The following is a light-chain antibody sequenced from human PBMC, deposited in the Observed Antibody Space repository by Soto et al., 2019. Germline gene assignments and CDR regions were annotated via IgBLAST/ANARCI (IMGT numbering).Light chain of an antibody. CDR3: NSYTSSTTVV. CDR2: EVS. Sequence: QSALTQPASVSGFPGQSITISCTGTSSDVGDYNYVSWYQQHPGKAPKLMIYEVSNRPSGVSDRFSGSKSGNTASLTISGLQAEDEADYYCNSYTSSTTVVFGGGTQLTV. J-gene: IGLJ2*01. CDR1: SSDVGDYNY. V-gene: IGLV2-14*01.